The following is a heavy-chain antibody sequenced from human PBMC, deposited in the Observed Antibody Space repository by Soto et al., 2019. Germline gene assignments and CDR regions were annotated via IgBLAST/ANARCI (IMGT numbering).Heavy chain of an antibody. J-gene: IGHJ4*02. CDR1: GFTFSSYA. V-gene: IGHV3-23*01. CDR3: AKEDVSQYYYDSSGYYDYFDY. D-gene: IGHD3-22*01. Sequence: GGSLRLSCAASGFTFSSYAMSWVRQAPGKGLEWVSAISGSGGSTYYADSVKGRFTISRDNSKNTLYLQMNSLRAEDTAVYYCAKEDVSQYYYDSSGYYDYFDYWGQGTLVTVSS. CDR2: ISGSGGST.